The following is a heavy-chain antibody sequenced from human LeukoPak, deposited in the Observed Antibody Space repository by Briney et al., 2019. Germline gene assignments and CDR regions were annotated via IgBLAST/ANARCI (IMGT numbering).Heavy chain of an antibody. CDR1: GFTFSSYG. CDR3: ARDDQAWYFDL. CDR2: ISSDSSYI. Sequence: GGSLRLSCAASGFTFSSYGMHWVRQAPGKGLEWVSSISSDSSYIFYADSLKGRFTISRDNAKNSLYVEMNSLRVEDTAVYYCARDDQAWYFDLWGRGALVTVSS. V-gene: IGHV3-21*01. J-gene: IGHJ2*01. D-gene: IGHD2-2*01.